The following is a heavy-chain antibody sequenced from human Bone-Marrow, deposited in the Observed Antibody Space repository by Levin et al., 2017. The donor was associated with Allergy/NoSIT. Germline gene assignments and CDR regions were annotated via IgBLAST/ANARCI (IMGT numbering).Heavy chain of an antibody. CDR2: IIPIFGTA. Sequence: ASVKVSCKASGGTFSSYAISWVRQAPGQGLEWMGGIIPIFGTANYAQKFQGRVTITADESTSTAYMELSSLRSEDTAVYYCAIRRLAAAGTTFAYWGQGTLVTVSS. CDR3: AIRRLAAAGTTFAY. J-gene: IGHJ4*02. V-gene: IGHV1-69*13. D-gene: IGHD6-13*01. CDR1: GGTFSSYA.